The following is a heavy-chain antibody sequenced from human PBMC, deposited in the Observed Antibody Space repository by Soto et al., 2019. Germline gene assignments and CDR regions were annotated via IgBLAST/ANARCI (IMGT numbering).Heavy chain of an antibody. CDR2: ISAYNGNT. J-gene: IGHJ1*01. CDR3: XXXXXXXXX. Sequence: QVQLVQSGAEVKKPGASVKVSCKASGYTFTNFGISWVRQAPGQGLEWMGWISAYNGNTNYAQNFQGRVTMTTDSSTSTAYMXLRSXRSXXXXXXXXXXXXXXXXXXGQXXXVTVSS. V-gene: IGHV1-18*01. CDR1: GYTFTNFG.